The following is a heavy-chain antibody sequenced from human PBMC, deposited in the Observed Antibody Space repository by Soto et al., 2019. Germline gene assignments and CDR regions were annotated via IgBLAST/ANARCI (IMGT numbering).Heavy chain of an antibody. Sequence: GGSLRLSCAASGFTFSNFTMNWVRQAPGKGLEWVSSISSRSNYIYYADSVKGRFTISRDNAKNSLYLQMNSLRAEDTALYYCARERYGVGQLDFDYWGQGTLVTVSS. V-gene: IGHV3-21*01. D-gene: IGHD3-10*01. CDR2: ISSRSNYI. J-gene: IGHJ4*02. CDR1: GFTFSNFT. CDR3: ARERYGVGQLDFDY.